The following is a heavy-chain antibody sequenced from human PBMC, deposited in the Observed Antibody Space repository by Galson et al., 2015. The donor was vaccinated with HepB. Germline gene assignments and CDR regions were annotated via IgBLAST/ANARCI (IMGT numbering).Heavy chain of an antibody. V-gene: IGHV1-8*01. CDR1: GYTFTNFD. CDR3: ARDGYDYNLGADYYYYGMDV. Sequence: SVKVSCKASGYTFTNFDINWVRQATGQGLEWLGWMNPKNGDTGYAQKFQGRITMTRDTSISTAYMELSRLRSDDTAVYYCARDGYDYNLGADYYYYGMDVWGQGTTVTVSS. J-gene: IGHJ6*02. D-gene: IGHD5-12*01. CDR2: MNPKNGDT.